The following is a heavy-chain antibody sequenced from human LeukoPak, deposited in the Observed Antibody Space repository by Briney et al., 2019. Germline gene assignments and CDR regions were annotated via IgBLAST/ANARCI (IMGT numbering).Heavy chain of an antibody. Sequence: GGSLRLSCAASGFTFSRYAMHWVRQAPGKGLEWVALISYDGSNKYYADSVKGPFTISRDNSKNTLYLQMNSLGVKETAVYYCAREGLWFGESEHWGQGTLVTVSS. V-gene: IGHV3-30-3*01. J-gene: IGHJ1*01. CDR2: ISYDGSNK. D-gene: IGHD3-10*01. CDR3: AREGLWFGESEH. CDR1: GFTFSRYA.